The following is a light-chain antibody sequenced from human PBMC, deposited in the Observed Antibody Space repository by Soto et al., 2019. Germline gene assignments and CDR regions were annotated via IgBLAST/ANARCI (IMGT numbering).Light chain of an antibody. CDR1: QSVSSIF. CDR2: GAS. CDR3: QQYGTSPPT. V-gene: IGKV3-20*01. Sequence: EIVLTQSPGTLSLSPGERATLSCKASQSVSSIFLAWYQRKPGQAPRLLIYGASYRATDIPYRFSGSGSGTDFTLTITRLEPEDFAVYSCQQYGTSPPTFGQGTKVEI. J-gene: IGKJ1*01.